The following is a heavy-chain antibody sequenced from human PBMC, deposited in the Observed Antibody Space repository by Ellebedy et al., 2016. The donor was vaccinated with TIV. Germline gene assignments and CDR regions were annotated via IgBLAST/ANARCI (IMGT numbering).Heavy chain of an antibody. J-gene: IGHJ4*02. CDR1: GLTFSSYD. V-gene: IGHV3-23*01. CDR2: ISGSGGST. CDR3: ARDNDVNSHYDRLDS. Sequence: GESLKISCAASGLTFSSYDMSWVRQAPGKGLEWVSGISGSGGSTYYADSVKGRFTISKDNSKNTLDLQMNSLRAEDTAEYSCARDNDVNSHYDRLDSWGQGTLVTVSS. D-gene: IGHD3-3*01.